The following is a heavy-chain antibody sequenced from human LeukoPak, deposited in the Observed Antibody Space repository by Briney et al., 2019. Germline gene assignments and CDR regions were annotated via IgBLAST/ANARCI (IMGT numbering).Heavy chain of an antibody. CDR2: INSNSGGT. CDR1: GYTFTGYY. V-gene: IGHV1-2*04. D-gene: IGHD6-19*01. CDR3: ARSGIAVAGTGFDY. Sequence: ASVKVSCKASGYTFTGYYMHWVRQAPGQGLEWMGWINSNSGGTNYAQKFQGWVTMTRDTSISTAYMELSRLRSDDTAVYYCARSGIAVAGTGFDYWGQGTLVTVSS. J-gene: IGHJ4*02.